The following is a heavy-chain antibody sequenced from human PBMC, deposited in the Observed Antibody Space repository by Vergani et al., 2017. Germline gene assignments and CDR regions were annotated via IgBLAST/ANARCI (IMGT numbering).Heavy chain of an antibody. CDR3: AHSEMANYYDSSGWDWFDP. V-gene: IGHV2-5*02. CDR2: IYWDDDK. D-gene: IGHD3-22*01. J-gene: IGHJ5*02. CDR1: GFSLSTSGVG. Sequence: QITLKESGPTLVKPTQTLTLTCTFSGFSLSTSGVGVGWIRQPPGKALEWLALIYWDDDKRYSPSLKRRLTITKDTTKNQVVLTMTNMDPVDTATYYGAHSEMANYYDSSGWDWFDPWGQGTLVTVSS.